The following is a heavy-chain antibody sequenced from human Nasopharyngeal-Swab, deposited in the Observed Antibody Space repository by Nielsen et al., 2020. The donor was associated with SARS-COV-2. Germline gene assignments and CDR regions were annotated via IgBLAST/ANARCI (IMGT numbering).Heavy chain of an antibody. J-gene: IGHJ4*02. Sequence: ASVKVSCKVSGYTLPEVAIHWVRQAPGKGPEWMGGFDPEDGEKIYAQKFQGRVTITVHSSTDTAYMELRSLRSEDTAIYYCAARLWSFWFDYWGQGTLVTVSS. CDR2: FDPEDGEK. CDR3: AARLWSFWFDY. V-gene: IGHV1-24*01. CDR1: GYTLPEVA. D-gene: IGHD4/OR15-4a*01.